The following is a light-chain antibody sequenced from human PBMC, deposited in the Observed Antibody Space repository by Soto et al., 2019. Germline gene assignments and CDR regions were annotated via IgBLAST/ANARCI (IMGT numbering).Light chain of an antibody. CDR3: QQYNNWPLT. V-gene: IGKV3D-15*01. J-gene: IGKJ4*01. CDR1: QSVSNN. CDR2: GAS. Sequence: EIVLTQSPGTLSLSPGERATLSCRASQSVSNNYLAWYQQKPGQAPRLLIYGASNRATGIADRFSGSGSGTEFTLTISSLQSEDFAVYYCQQYNNWPLTFGGGTKVDIK.